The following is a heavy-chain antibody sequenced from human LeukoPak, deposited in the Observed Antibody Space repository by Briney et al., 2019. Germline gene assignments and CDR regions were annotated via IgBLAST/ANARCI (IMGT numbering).Heavy chain of an antibody. J-gene: IGHJ6*03. CDR1: GFTFSSYT. Sequence: GGSLRLSCAASGFTFSSYTMKWVRQAPGKGLEGVSSISSSSSYIYYADSVKGRFTISRDNAKNSLYLQMNSLRAEDTAVYYCARAKAGSSWKGSWKKYYYMDVWGKGTTVTVSS. D-gene: IGHD6-13*01. CDR3: ARAKAGSSWKGSWKKYYYMDV. CDR2: ISSSSSYI. V-gene: IGHV3-21*01.